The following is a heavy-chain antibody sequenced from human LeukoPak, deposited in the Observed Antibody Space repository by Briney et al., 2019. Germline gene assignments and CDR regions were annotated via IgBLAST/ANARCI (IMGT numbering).Heavy chain of an antibody. V-gene: IGHV3-23*01. Sequence: GGSPRLSCAASGFTFSSYAMSWVRQAPGKGLEWVSAISGSGGSTYYADSVKGRFTISRDNSKNTLYLQMNSLRAEDTAVYYCAPGGGSYYFGYWGQGTLVTVSS. CDR2: ISGSGGST. CDR3: APGGGSYYFGY. CDR1: GFTFSSYA. D-gene: IGHD2-15*01. J-gene: IGHJ4*02.